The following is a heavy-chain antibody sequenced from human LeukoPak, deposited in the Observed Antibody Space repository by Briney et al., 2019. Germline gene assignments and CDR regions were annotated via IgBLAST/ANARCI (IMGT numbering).Heavy chain of an antibody. CDR3: AREGRGQQLTPIDY. Sequence: PSETLSLTCTVSGGPISNTIYYWGWIRQPPGKGLQWIGSIFYSGSTYYNPSLKSRVTISVDTSTNQFSLKVNSLTTADTAVYYCAREGRGQQLTPIDYWGPGALVTVSS. J-gene: IGHJ4*02. V-gene: IGHV4-39*07. CDR2: IFYSGST. D-gene: IGHD6-13*01. CDR1: GGPISNTIYY.